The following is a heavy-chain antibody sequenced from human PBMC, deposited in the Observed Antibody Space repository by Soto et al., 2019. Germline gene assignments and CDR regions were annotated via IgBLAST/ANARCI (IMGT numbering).Heavy chain of an antibody. V-gene: IGHV4-31*03. CDR1: GGSITSGGYY. J-gene: IGHJ5*02. Sequence: QVQLQESGPGLVKPSQTLSLTCTVSGGSITSGGYYWTWIRQHPTQGLEWIGYISYSGSTFYNPSLKSRLTISVDTSKNQFSLNLGSVTAADTAVYYCARVMMAFNSGGLLPWGPNKSSDRVWFDPWGQGTLVTVSS. CDR2: ISYSGST. D-gene: IGHD3-22*01. CDR3: ARVMMAFNSGGLLPWGPNKSSDRVWFDP.